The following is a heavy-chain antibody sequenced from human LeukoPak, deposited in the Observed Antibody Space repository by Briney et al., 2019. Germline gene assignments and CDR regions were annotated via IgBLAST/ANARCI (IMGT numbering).Heavy chain of an antibody. D-gene: IGHD3-3*01. CDR1: GFTFTGYA. CDR2: ISSDGSNK. J-gene: IGHJ4*02. Sequence: PGGSLRLSCAASGFTFTGYAMLWVRQAPGKGLEWVAVISSDGSNKYYADSVRGRFTISRVNSKNTVDLQMNSLRAEDTAVYYCAKDPSHYDFWSGYSDYWGQGTLDAVSS. V-gene: IGHV3-30*04. CDR3: AKDPSHYDFWSGYSDY.